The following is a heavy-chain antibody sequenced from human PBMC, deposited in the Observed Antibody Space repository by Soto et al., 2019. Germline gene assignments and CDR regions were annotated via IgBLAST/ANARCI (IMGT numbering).Heavy chain of an antibody. CDR2: ISYDGTNK. D-gene: IGHD3-16*01. Sequence: QVQLVESGGGVGQPGRSLRLSCAASGITFSSYGMHWVRQAPGKGLEWVAVISYDGTNKYYGDSVKGRFSISRDNSKNTLYLQMNSLRAEDTAAYYCAKGLGWRVLGDAFDIWGQGTMVTVSS. J-gene: IGHJ3*02. CDR3: AKGLGWRVLGDAFDI. V-gene: IGHV3-30*18. CDR1: GITFSSYG.